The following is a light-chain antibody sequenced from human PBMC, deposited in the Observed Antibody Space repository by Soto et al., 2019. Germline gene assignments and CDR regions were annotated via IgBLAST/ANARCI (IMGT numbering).Light chain of an antibody. Sequence: QPVLTQAPSASGTPGQRVTISCSGSSSNTGSNTVSWYQQVPGTAPKLLIYSNDQRPSGVPDRFSGSKSGTSASLAIGGLQSEDEADYYCATWDGSLNGWVFGGGTKLTVL. CDR1: SSNTGSNT. V-gene: IGLV1-44*01. CDR3: ATWDGSLNGWV. CDR2: SND. J-gene: IGLJ2*01.